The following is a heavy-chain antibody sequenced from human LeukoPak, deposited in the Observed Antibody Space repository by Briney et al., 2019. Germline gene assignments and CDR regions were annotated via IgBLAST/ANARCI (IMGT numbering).Heavy chain of an antibody. V-gene: IGHV1-69*01. Sequence: SVKVSCKTSGGTFSSYAIHWVRQAPGQGLEWMGGIIPISATVNYAQKFQGRVAITADGSTTTAYMELSSLRSEDTAVYFCARIVLGAFNWFDPWGQGTLVTVSS. D-gene: IGHD1-26*01. J-gene: IGHJ5*02. CDR1: GGTFSSYA. CDR3: ARIVLGAFNWFDP. CDR2: IIPISATV.